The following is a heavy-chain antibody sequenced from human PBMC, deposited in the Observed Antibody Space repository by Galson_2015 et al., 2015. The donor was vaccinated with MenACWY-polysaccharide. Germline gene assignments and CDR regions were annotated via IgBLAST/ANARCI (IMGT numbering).Heavy chain of an antibody. V-gene: IGHV1-8*01. J-gene: IGHJ5*01. D-gene: IGHD2-21*01. CDR3: ARIIARKYTFADS. CDR2: MNPNSGNT. CDR1: GYYFTSYD. Sequence: SVKVSCKASGYYFTSYDINWVRQATGQGLEWMGWMNPNSGNTGYAQKFQGRVTMTSSSAMSTAFMELSSLRSEDTAVYYCARIIARKYTFADSWGHGTLVTVSS.